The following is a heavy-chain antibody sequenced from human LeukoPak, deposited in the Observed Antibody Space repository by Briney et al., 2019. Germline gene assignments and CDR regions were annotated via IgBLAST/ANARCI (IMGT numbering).Heavy chain of an antibody. CDR3: ARGGRAAGYDY. D-gene: IGHD6-13*01. CDR2: ISGSGGST. V-gene: IGHV3-23*01. CDR1: GFTFSSYA. J-gene: IGHJ4*02. Sequence: GGSLRLSCAASGFTFSSYAMSWVRQAPGKGLEWVSTISGSGGSTYYADSVKGRFTISRDNSKNTLYLQMNSLRAEDTAVYYCARGGRAAGYDYWGQGTLVTVSS.